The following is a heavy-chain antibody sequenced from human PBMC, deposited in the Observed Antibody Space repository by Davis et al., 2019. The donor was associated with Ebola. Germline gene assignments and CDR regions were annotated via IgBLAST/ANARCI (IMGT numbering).Heavy chain of an antibody. D-gene: IGHD4-17*01. J-gene: IGHJ6*02. CDR2: IRSKANSYAT. V-gene: IGHV3-73*01. CDR3: TRPGGYGDYADYYYGMDV. Sequence: GGSLRLSCAASGFTFSGSAMHWVRQASGKGLKWVGRIRSKANSYATAYAASVKGRFTISRDDSKTTAYLQMNSLKTEDTAVYYCTRPGGYGDYADYYYGMDVWGQGTTVTVSS. CDR1: GFTFSGSA.